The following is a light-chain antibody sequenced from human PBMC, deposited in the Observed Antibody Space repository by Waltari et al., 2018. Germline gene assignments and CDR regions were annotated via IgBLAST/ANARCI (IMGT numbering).Light chain of an antibody. CDR3: QQSSSTPYT. J-gene: IGKJ2*01. CDR2: GAG. CDR1: ESMGSY. Sequence: RASESMGSYLSWDEQKAGRGPKGVMYGAGRRRSGGRSRFSGSGSGTDFTLTISSLQPEDFATYYCQQSSSTPYTFGQGTKLEI. V-gene: IGKV1-39*01.